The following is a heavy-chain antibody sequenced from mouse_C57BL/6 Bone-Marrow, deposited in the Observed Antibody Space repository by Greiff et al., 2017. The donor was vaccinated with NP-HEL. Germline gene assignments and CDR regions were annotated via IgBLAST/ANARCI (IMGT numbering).Heavy chain of an antibody. V-gene: IGHV5-17*01. D-gene: IGHD2-4*01. Sequence: EVQLVESGGGLVKPGGSLKLSCAASGFTFSDYGMHWVRHAPEKGLEWVAYISSGSSTIYYADTVKGRFTISRDNAKNTLFLQMTSLRSEDTAMYYCARATVYYDYDVGFAYWGQGTLVTVSA. CDR1: GFTFSDYG. CDR3: ARATVYYDYDVGFAY. CDR2: ISSGSSTI. J-gene: IGHJ3*01.